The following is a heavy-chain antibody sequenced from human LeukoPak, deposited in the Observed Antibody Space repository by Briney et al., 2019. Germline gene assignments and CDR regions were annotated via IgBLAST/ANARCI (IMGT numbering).Heavy chain of an antibody. CDR2: ISGSGGST. D-gene: IGHD6-19*01. J-gene: IGHJ4*02. Sequence: PGESLRLSCAASGFTFSSYAMSWVRQAPGKGLEWVSDISGSGGSTYYADSVKGRFTISRDNSKNTLYLQMNSLRAEDTAVYYCAKDREGIAVAGTGPPDYWGQGTLVTVSS. CDR3: AKDREGIAVAGTGPPDY. CDR1: GFTFSSYA. V-gene: IGHV3-23*01.